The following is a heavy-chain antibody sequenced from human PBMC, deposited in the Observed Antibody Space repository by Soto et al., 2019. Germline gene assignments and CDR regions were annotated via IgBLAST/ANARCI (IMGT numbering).Heavy chain of an antibody. CDR2: IFYSGAT. CDR1: GDSISSGRYY. D-gene: IGHD5-18*01. V-gene: IGHV4-39*01. Sequence: SETLSLTCTVSGDSISSGRYYWAWVRQPPGKGLEWIGSIFYSGATYYNPSLKSRVTMSVDTSKKRFSLRLTSVIAADTAVYYCARQQYSYALDWFDAWGPGTLVTVSS. CDR3: ARQQYSYALDWFDA. J-gene: IGHJ5*02.